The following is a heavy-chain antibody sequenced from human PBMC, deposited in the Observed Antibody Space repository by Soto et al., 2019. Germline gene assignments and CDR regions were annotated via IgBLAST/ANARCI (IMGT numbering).Heavy chain of an antibody. Sequence: EVQLLESGGGLVQPGGSLRLSCAASGFTFSSYAMSWVRQAPGKGLELVSAISGSGGNTYYADSVKGRFTISRENSKNTLYLQMNSLRAEDTAVYYCAKSLVARPYDYWGQGTLVTVSS. CDR1: GFTFSSYA. D-gene: IGHD6-6*01. CDR2: ISGSGGNT. CDR3: AKSLVARPYDY. J-gene: IGHJ4*02. V-gene: IGHV3-23*01.